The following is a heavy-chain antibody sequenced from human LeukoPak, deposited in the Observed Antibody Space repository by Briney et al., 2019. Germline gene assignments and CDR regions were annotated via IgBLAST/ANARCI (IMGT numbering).Heavy chain of an antibody. Sequence: SETLSLTCTVSGGSISSYYWSWIRQPPGKGLEWIGYIYYSGSTNYNPSLKSRVTISVDTSKNQFSLKLSSVTAADTAVYYCATQGGIAVAPYYFDYWGQGTLVTVSS. V-gene: IGHV4-59*08. D-gene: IGHD6-19*01. CDR1: GGSISSYY. J-gene: IGHJ4*02. CDR2: IYYSGST. CDR3: ATQGGIAVAPYYFDY.